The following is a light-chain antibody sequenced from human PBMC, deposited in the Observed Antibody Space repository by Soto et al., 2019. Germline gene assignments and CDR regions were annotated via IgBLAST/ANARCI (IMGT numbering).Light chain of an antibody. CDR3: QQLYTYSRT. J-gene: IGKJ4*02. CDR2: GAS. V-gene: IGKV1-12*01. Sequence: DIQMTQSPSSVSASVGDRLTITCRASRNISNSLAWYQQTPGKAPKLLLRGASSLQRGVPSRFSGGGAGTEFTLAISSLQPEDFATYYCQQLYTYSRTFGGGTKVDIK. CDR1: RNISNS.